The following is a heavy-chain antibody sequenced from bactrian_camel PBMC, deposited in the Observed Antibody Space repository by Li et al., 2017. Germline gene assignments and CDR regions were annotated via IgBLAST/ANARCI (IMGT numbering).Heavy chain of an antibody. CDR2: HGTDGST. V-gene: IGHV3S44*01. D-gene: IGHD4*01. CDR1: RYTYSSYS. J-gene: IGHJ4*01. Sequence: DVQLVESGGGSVQAGGSLRLSCDASRYTYSSYSMAWFRQAPGKGREGVAAHGTDGSTMYDDSVKGRFTISSNYAKNMLYLQMNNLIPEDTAMYYCAADIFPCHTPATLTRISAEYWGQGTQVTVS. CDR3: AADIFPCHTPATLTRISAEY.